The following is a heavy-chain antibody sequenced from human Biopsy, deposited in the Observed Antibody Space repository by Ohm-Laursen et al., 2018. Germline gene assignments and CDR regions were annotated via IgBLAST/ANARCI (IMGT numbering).Heavy chain of an antibody. Sequence: SLRLSCAASGFPFTGFSMDWVRQAPGKGLEWVASITSGSSYIYYADSVKGRFTISRDNSKNTLYLQMNSLRAEDTAVFYCVKDRGAAGTDYYYGMDVWGQGTTVTVSS. D-gene: IGHD3-10*01. CDR2: ITSGSSYI. CDR1: GFPFTGFS. V-gene: IGHV3-21*01. CDR3: VKDRGAAGTDYYYGMDV. J-gene: IGHJ6*02.